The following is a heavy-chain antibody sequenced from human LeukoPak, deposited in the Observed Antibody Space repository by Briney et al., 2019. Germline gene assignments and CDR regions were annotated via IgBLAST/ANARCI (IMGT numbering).Heavy chain of an antibody. D-gene: IGHD3-22*01. V-gene: IGHV5-51*01. J-gene: IGHJ4*02. CDR2: IYPGDSDT. CDR3: ARAMFPLTYYYDSTGYRLGPSFDF. Sequence: GESLKISCKASENSFTTSWIGWVRQMPGRGLEWMGIIYPGDSDTRYSPSFQGQVTISADKSTNTAYLQWSSLKASDTAMFYCARAMFPLTYYYDSTGYRLGPSFDFWGQGTLVTVSS. CDR1: ENSFTTSW.